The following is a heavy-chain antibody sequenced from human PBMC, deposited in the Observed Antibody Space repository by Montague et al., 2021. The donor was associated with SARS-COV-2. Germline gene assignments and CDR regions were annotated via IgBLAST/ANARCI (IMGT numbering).Heavy chain of an antibody. D-gene: IGHD3-10*01. CDR3: ARRFTDYASSSSWFDP. Sequence: PALVKPTQTLTLTCTLSGFSINADGVGVGWIRQPPGKALEWLALIYWNEDGLYNSSLKNRLSITKDTSKNQVLLTLTNMDPVDTATYYCARRFTDYASSSSWFDPWGQGILVTVS. J-gene: IGHJ5*02. CDR1: GFSINADGVG. V-gene: IGHV2-5*01. CDR2: IYWNEDG.